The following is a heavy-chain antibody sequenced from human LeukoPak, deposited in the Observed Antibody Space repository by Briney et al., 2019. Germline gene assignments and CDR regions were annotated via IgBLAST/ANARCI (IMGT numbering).Heavy chain of an antibody. CDR3: ARRLTQYDCFDP. J-gene: IGHJ5*02. CDR1: GDSVSSSNYY. D-gene: IGHD2-2*01. Sequence: PSETLSLTCTVFGDSVSSSNYYWAWFRQPPGKGLDWIGSLYYDGRTYYSPSLESRVTVSVDTSKNQFALKLTSVTPEDTAVYYCARRLTQYDCFDPWGQGILVTVSS. V-gene: IGHV4-39*01. CDR2: LYYDGRT.